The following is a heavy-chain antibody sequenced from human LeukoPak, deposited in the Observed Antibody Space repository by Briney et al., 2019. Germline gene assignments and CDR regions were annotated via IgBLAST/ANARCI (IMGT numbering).Heavy chain of an antibody. CDR1: AFTCTTDV. V-gene: IGHV3-23*01. Sequence: GGSLRLSCAASAFTCTTDVMTWVRKAPGKGLEWVSAIDDDGGSTDYADSVRGGFTIYRDNSTNTLFLQMNSLRDDDTALYYCARGVGGTPDYWGRGTLVTVSS. CDR3: ARGVGGTPDY. J-gene: IGHJ4*02. CDR2: IDDDGGST. D-gene: IGHD3-10*01.